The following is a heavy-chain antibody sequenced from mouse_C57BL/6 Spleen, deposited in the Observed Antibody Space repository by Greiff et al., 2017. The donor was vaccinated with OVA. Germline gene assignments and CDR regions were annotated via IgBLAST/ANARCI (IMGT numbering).Heavy chain of an antibody. CDR2: INPNNGGT. CDR3: ARRINYDYDAYYFDY. Sequence: EVQLQQSGPELVKPGASVKIPCKASGYTFTDYNMDWVKQSHGKSLEWIGDINPNNGGTIYNQKFKGKATLTVDKSSSTAYMELRSLTSEDTAVYYCARRINYDYDAYYFDYWGQGTTLTVSS. D-gene: IGHD2-4*01. V-gene: IGHV1-18*01. J-gene: IGHJ2*01. CDR1: GYTFTDYN.